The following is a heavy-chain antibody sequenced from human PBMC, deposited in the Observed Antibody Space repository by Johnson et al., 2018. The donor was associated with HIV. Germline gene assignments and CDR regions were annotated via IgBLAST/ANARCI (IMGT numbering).Heavy chain of an antibody. CDR1: GFTFSNYA. D-gene: IGHD6-6*01. CDR2: IWYDGSNN. V-gene: IGHV3-33*06. Sequence: QVQLVESGGGVVQPGRSLRLSCAASGFTFSNYAMHWVRQAPGKGLEWVAGIWYDGSNNYYADSVKGRFTISRDNSKNTLYLQMNSLRAEDTALYYCAKGGIATRFFDIWGQGTMVTVSS. CDR3: AKGGIATRFFDI. J-gene: IGHJ3*02.